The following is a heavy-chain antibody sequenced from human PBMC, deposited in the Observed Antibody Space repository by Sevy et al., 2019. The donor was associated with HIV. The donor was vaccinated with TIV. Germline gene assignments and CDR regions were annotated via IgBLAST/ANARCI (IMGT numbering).Heavy chain of an antibody. Sequence: ASVKVSCKASGYTFTSYGISWVRQAPGQGLEWMGWISGYNANTNYAQKVQGRVTMTTDTSTSTAYMELRSLRSDDTAVYYCARDSNNYDSSGYPKGMDVWGQGTTVTVSS. J-gene: IGHJ6*02. CDR3: ARDSNNYDSSGYPKGMDV. D-gene: IGHD3-22*01. CDR2: ISGYNANT. V-gene: IGHV1-18*01. CDR1: GYTFTSYG.